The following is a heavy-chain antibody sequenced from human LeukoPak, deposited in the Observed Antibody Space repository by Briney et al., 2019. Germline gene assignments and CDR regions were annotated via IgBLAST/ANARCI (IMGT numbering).Heavy chain of an antibody. J-gene: IGHJ4*02. CDR2: ISTTSTYI. CDR3: ARDSGFGLFDY. V-gene: IGHV3-21*01. D-gene: IGHD5-12*01. CDR1: GFSLSSYD. Sequence: SGGSLRLSCAASGFSLSSYDMNWVRQAPGKGLEWVSSISTTSTYIYYRYSVKGRFTISRDNARNSLYLQMNSLGAEDTAVYYCARDSGFGLFDYWGQGTLVTVSS.